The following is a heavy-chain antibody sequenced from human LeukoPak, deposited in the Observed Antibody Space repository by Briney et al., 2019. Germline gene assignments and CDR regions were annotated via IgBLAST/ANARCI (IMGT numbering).Heavy chain of an antibody. V-gene: IGHV3-43*01. D-gene: IGHD6-13*01. CDR2: INRDGGTT. J-gene: IGHJ4*02. CDR1: GFTFDDYS. CDR3: VKEKLGSRWCTFDY. Sequence: RSGGSLRLSCVASGFTFDDYSMHWVRQAPGKGLEWVSLINRDGGTTYYADSVKGRFTISRDNGKNSLYLQMNSLRTEDTALYYCVKEKLGSRWCTFDYWGQGTLVTVSS.